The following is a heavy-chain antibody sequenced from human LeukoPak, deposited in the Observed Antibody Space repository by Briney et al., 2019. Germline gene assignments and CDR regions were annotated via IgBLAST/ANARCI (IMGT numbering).Heavy chain of an antibody. Sequence: ASAKVSCKASGYTFTGYYMHWVRQAPGRGLEWMGWINPNSGGTNYAQKFQGRVTMTRDTSISTAYMELSRLRSDDTAVYYCAREVGATSALFHYWGQGTLVTVSS. CDR2: INPNSGGT. D-gene: IGHD1-26*01. V-gene: IGHV1-2*02. CDR3: AREVGATSALFHY. CDR1: GYTFTGYY. J-gene: IGHJ4*02.